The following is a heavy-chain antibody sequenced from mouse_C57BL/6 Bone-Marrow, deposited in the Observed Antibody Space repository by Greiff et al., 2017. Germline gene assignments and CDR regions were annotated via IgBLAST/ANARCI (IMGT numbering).Heavy chain of an antibody. Sequence: QVQLKQPGAELVKPGASVKLSCKASGYTFTSYWMHWVKQRPGRGLEWIGRIDPNSGGTKYNEKFKSKATLTVDKPSSTAYMQLSSLTSEDAAVYYCAREEAYYSKYFDYWGQGTTLTVSS. CDR1: GYTFTSYW. J-gene: IGHJ2*01. CDR2: IDPNSGGT. D-gene: IGHD2-5*01. CDR3: AREEAYYSKYFDY. V-gene: IGHV1-72*01.